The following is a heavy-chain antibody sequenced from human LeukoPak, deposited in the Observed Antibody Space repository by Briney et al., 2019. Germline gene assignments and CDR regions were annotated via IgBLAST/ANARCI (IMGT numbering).Heavy chain of an antibody. Sequence: SETLSLTCTVSGGSISSYYWSWIRQPPGKGLEWIGYIYYSGSTNYNPSLKSRVTISVDTSKNQFSLKLSSVTAADTAVYYCASIDSSGWYYFDYWGQGTLVTVSS. J-gene: IGHJ4*02. CDR2: IYYSGST. V-gene: IGHV4-59*01. D-gene: IGHD6-13*01. CDR3: ASIDSSGWYYFDY. CDR1: GGSISSYY.